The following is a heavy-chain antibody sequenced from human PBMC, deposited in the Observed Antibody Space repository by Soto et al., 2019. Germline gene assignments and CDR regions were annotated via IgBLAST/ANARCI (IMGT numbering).Heavy chain of an antibody. CDR2: INHSGST. CDR1: GGSFSGYY. Sequence: PSETLSLTCAVYGGSFSGYYWSWIRQPPGKGLEWIGEINHSGSTNCNPSLKSRVTISVDTSKNQFSLKLSSVTAADTAVYYCARGWRQWLAYDYWGQGTLVTVSS. J-gene: IGHJ4*02. CDR3: ARGWRQWLAYDY. D-gene: IGHD6-19*01. V-gene: IGHV4-34*01.